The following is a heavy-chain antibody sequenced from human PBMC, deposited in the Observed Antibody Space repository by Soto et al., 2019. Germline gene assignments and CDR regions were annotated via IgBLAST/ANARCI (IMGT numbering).Heavy chain of an antibody. D-gene: IGHD2-2*01. Sequence: QAHLVQSGAEVKKPGASVKISCKSSGYTFTSYSIYWVRQAPGQRLEWMGWINTDNGKTRDSQRFQDRVTLTRDTSANTVYMEMRSMTSEDTGIYYCARAGNCTSTTCYSGWLASWGQGTLVTVSS. CDR3: ARAGNCTSTTCYSGWLAS. CDR2: INTDNGKT. CDR1: GYTFTSYS. V-gene: IGHV1-3*04. J-gene: IGHJ5*01.